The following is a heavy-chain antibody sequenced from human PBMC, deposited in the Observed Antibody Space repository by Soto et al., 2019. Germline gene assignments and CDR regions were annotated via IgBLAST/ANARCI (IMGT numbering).Heavy chain of an antibody. CDR1: GDTLSSSGVA. D-gene: IGHD4-4*01. CDR2: TYYTSQWYN. J-gene: IGHJ4*02. CDR3: ARGRVRSFDY. V-gene: IGHV6-1*01. Sequence: SQTLSLTCAVSGDTLSSSGVAWNWSRQSPSRGLEWLGRTYYTSQWYNDYATSVQSRININPDTSQNQFSLQLNSVTPDDTAVYYCARGRVRSFDYWGQGTLVTVSS.